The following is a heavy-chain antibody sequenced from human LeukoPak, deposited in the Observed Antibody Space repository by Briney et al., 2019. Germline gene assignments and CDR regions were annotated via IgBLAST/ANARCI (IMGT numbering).Heavy chain of an antibody. CDR3: ARDKGYFFDY. CDR1: PFTFSSYS. Sequence: GGSLRLSCAASPFTFSSYSMNWVRQAPGKGLEWVSSISSSSSYIYFADSVKGRFTISRDNAKNSLYLQMNSLRAEDTAVYYCARDKGYFFDYWGQGTLVTVSS. CDR2: ISSSSSYI. V-gene: IGHV3-21*01. J-gene: IGHJ4*02.